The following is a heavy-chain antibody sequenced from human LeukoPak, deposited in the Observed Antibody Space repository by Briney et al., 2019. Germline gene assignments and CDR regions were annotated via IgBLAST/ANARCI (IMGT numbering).Heavy chain of an antibody. J-gene: IGHJ4*02. CDR2: INQDGSER. CDR3: ARDKITGASTNDY. CDR1: GFSFSNYW. V-gene: IGHV3-7*01. Sequence: GSLRLSCAASGFSFSNYWVSWVRQAPGMGLEWVAIINQDGSERYYVDSVKGRFTVSRDSAKNSLYLQMNSLRVEDTAVYYCARDKITGASTNDYWGQGTLVTVSS. D-gene: IGHD1-14*01.